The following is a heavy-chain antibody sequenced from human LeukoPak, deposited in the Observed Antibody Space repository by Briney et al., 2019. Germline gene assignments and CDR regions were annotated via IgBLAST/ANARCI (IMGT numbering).Heavy chain of an antibody. CDR3: TTDISGDFDWLLSPLAL. V-gene: IGHV3-15*01. Sequence: GTLSLTCAVSGDSISSNNWWTWVRQAPGKGLEWVGRIKSKTDGGTTDYAAPVKGRFTISRDDSKNTLYLQMNSLRTEDTAVYYCTTDISGDFDWLLSPLALWGQGTLVTVSS. CDR1: GDSISSNNW. CDR2: IKSKTDGGTT. D-gene: IGHD3-9*01. J-gene: IGHJ4*02.